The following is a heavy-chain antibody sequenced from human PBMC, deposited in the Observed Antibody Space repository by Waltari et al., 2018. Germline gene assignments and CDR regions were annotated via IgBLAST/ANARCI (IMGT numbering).Heavy chain of an antibody. V-gene: IGHV3-23*01. CDR1: GFTFSSYA. Sequence: EVQLLESGGGLVQPGGSLRLSCAASGFTFSSYAMSWVRQAPGKGLEWVSSISGSGGNTYYADSVKGRFTIAGDNTKNTLYLQMNSLRAEATAVYYCAKVPRRDGSSPVDYWGQGTLVTVSS. CDR2: ISGSGGNT. D-gene: IGHD5-12*01. CDR3: AKVPRRDGSSPVDY. J-gene: IGHJ4*02.